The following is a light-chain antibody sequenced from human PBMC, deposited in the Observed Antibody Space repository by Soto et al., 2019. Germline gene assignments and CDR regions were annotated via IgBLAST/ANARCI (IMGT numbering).Light chain of an antibody. J-gene: IGKJ2*01. V-gene: IGKV3-11*01. Sequence: EIVLTQSPATLSLSPGERATLSCRASQSVSSYLAWYQQKPGQAPRLLIYDASNRATGIPARFSGSGSGTDFTLTICCLEPEDFAVYYCQQRSNWPPYTFGQGNKLEIK. CDR3: QQRSNWPPYT. CDR1: QSVSSY. CDR2: DAS.